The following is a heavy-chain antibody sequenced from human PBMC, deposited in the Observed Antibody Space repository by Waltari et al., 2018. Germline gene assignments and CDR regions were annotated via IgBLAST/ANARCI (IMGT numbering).Heavy chain of an antibody. CDR1: GGSFSGYY. Sequence: QVQLQQWGAGLLKPSETLSLTCAVYGGSFSGYYWNWIRQPPGKGLEWIGEINHVRRTNYNPSLKSRVTISVDTATIQFSLKLSSVTAADTAVDYCARADYGDYFDYWGQGTLVTFSS. V-gene: IGHV4-34*01. CDR3: ARADYGDYFDY. D-gene: IGHD4-17*01. J-gene: IGHJ4*02. CDR2: INHVRRT.